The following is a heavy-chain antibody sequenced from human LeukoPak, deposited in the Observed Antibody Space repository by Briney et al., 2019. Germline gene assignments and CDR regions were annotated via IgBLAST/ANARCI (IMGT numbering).Heavy chain of an antibody. CDR2: ISGSSTTI. V-gene: IGHV3-11*04. CDR1: GFTFSDHY. D-gene: IGHD6-6*01. CDR3: ARAPSRAARPAAYYFDY. J-gene: IGHJ4*02. Sequence: GGSLRLSCAASGFTFSDHYMSWIRQAPGKGLEWASYISGSSTTIYYTDSVKGRFAISRDNAKNSLYLQMNSLRDEDTAVYYCARAPSRAARPAAYYFDYWGQGTLVTVSS.